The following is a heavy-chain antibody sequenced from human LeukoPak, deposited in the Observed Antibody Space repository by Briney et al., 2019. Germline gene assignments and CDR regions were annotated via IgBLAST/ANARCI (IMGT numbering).Heavy chain of an antibody. J-gene: IGHJ4*02. V-gene: IGHV4-59*08. CDR3: ASGLAARPSYFDY. CDR2: IYYSGST. Sequence: PSETLSLTCTVSGGSISSYYWSWIRQPPGRGLEWIGYIYYSGSTNYNPSLKGRVTISVDTSKNQFSLKLSSVTAADTAVYYCASGLAARPSYFDYWGQGTLVTVSS. CDR1: GGSISSYY. D-gene: IGHD6-6*01.